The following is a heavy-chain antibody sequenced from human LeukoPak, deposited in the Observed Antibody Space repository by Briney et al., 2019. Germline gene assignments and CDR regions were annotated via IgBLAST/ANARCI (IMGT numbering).Heavy chain of an antibody. CDR3: ARVRWLGGYIQTNYYYYYYMDV. Sequence: SVKVSCKASGGTFSSYAISWVRQAPVQGLEWMGGIIPIFGTANYAQKFQGRVTITADESTSTAYMELSSLRSEDTAVYYCARVRWLGGYIQTNYYYYYYMDVWGKGTTVTISS. D-gene: IGHD5-24*01. J-gene: IGHJ6*03. V-gene: IGHV1-69*13. CDR1: GGTFSSYA. CDR2: IIPIFGTA.